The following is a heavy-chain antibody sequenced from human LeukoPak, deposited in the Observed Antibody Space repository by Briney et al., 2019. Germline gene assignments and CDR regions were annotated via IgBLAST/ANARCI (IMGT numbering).Heavy chain of an antibody. J-gene: IGHJ4*02. CDR3: ARGFELDY. V-gene: IGHV3-7*01. CDR1: GFTFSSFW. Sequence: PGGSLRLSCAASGFTFSSFWMSWVRQAPGKGLEWVANIKQEGSEKYYVGSVKGRFTISRDDARNSLYLQMNSLRDEDTAVYFCARGFELDYWGQGTLVTVSS. CDR2: IKQEGSEK.